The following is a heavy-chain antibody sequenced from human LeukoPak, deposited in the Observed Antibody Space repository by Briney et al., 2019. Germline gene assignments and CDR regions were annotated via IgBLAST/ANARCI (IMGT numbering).Heavy chain of an antibody. CDR3: AKAAKPTGYFDY. V-gene: IGHV3-53*01. CDR1: GFTVSSNY. J-gene: IGHJ4*02. Sequence: GGSLRLSCAASGFTVSSNYMSWVRQAPGKGLEWVSVIYSGGSTYYADSVKGRFTISRDNSKNTLYLQMNSLRAEDTAVYYCAKAAKPTGYFDYWGQGTLVTVSS. CDR2: IYSGGST.